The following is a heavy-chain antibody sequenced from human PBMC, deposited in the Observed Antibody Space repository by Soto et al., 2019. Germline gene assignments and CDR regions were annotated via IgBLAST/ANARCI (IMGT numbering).Heavy chain of an antibody. V-gene: IGHV4-34*01. J-gene: IGHJ4*02. CDR1: GGSFSGYY. CDR3: ARGARNFDY. Sequence: SETLSLTCAVYGGSFSGYYWSWIRQPPGKGLEWIGEINHSGSTNYNPSLKSRVTISVDTSKNQFSLKLSSVTAADTAVYYCARGARNFDYWGQETLVTVSS. CDR2: INHSGST. D-gene: IGHD1-26*01.